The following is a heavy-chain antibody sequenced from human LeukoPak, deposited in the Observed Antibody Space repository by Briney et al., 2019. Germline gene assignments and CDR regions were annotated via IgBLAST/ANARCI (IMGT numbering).Heavy chain of an antibody. CDR2: IYYSGSI. Sequence: PSETLSLTCTVSGGSISSSSYYWGWIRQPPGKGLEWIGNIYYSGSIYYNPSLKSRVTISVDTSKNQFSLKLSSVTAADTAVYYCARDTGIYPHYAFDIWGQGTMVTVSS. V-gene: IGHV4-39*07. D-gene: IGHD1-26*01. CDR3: ARDTGIYPHYAFDI. CDR1: GGSISSSSYY. J-gene: IGHJ3*02.